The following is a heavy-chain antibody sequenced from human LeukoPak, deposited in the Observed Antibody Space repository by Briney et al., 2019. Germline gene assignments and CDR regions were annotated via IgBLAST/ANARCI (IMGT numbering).Heavy chain of an antibody. Sequence: SETLSLTCTVSGGSISSYYWSWIRQPAGKGLEWIGRIYTSGSTNYNPSLKSRVTMSVDTSKNQFSLKLSSVTAADTAVYYCAREGSGYSIPYYSYYMDVWGKGTTVTISS. J-gene: IGHJ6*03. CDR2: IYTSGST. D-gene: IGHD6-13*01. CDR3: AREGSGYSIPYYSYYMDV. V-gene: IGHV4-4*07. CDR1: GGSISSYY.